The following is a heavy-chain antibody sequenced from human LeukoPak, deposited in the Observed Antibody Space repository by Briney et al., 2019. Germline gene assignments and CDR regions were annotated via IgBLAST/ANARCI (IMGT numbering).Heavy chain of an antibody. CDR2: FIPIFGTA. CDR3: ARGGYYDSSGYYYD. D-gene: IGHD3-22*01. Sequence: SLRVSCMACGYTFTSYAISWVPQAPGQGLEWMGGFIPIFGTANYAQKFQGRVTITADKSTSTAYMELSSLRSEDTAVYYCARGGYYDSSGYYYDWGQGTLVTVSS. CDR1: GYTFTSYA. V-gene: IGHV1-69*06. J-gene: IGHJ4*02.